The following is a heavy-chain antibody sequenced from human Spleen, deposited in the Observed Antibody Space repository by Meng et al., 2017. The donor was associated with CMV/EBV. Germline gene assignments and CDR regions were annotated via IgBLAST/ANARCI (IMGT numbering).Heavy chain of an antibody. CDR2: IWYDGGNQ. CDR3: ARDQGDGMDV. Sequence: GESLKISCAASGFTFSSFGMHWVRQAPGKGLEWVAVIWYDGGNQYYADSVKGRFTISRDNSKNTLHLQMTSLRAEDTAVYYCARDQGDGMDVWGQGTTVTVSS. V-gene: IGHV3-33*01. CDR1: GFTFSSFG. J-gene: IGHJ6*02.